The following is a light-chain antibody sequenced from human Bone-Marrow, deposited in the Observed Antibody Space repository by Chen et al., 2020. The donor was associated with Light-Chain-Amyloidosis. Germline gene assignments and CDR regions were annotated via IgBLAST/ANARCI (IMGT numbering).Light chain of an antibody. J-gene: IGKJ2*01. CDR3: QRYGSSPRT. CDR2: AAS. CDR1: QNVHTSF. Sequence: EIVLTQSQGTLSLSPGESATLSRSASQNVHTSFLAWYQQKPGQAHRILIYAASSRATGIPDRFRATRSGKDFTLSISRLEPEDFAVYDCQRYGSSPRTFGPGTKLES. V-gene: IGKV3-20*01.